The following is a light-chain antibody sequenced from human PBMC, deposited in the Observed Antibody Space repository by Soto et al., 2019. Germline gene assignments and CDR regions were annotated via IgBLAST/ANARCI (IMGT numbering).Light chain of an antibody. CDR1: QSIGSW. CDR2: AAP. CDR3: QQYNPYSRT. J-gene: IGKJ1*01. Sequence: DIQMTQSPSTLSASVGDRVTITCRASQSIGSWLAWYQQKPGKAPKLLIYAAPSLQSGVPSRFSGSGSGTDFTLTISSLQRDDFAIYYCQQYNPYSRTFGQGTKVDIK. V-gene: IGKV1-5*01.